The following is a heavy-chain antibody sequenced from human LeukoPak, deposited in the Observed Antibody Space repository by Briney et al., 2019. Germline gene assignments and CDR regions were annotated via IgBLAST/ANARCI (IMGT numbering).Heavy chain of an antibody. CDR2: ISYSGST. CDR1: GGSINSYY. CDR3: ARDGCGSSSCLDY. V-gene: IGHV4-59*01. Sequence: SETLSLTCTVSGGSINSYYWSWIRQPPGKGLEWMGYISYSGSTNYNPSLKSRVTISVDTSKNQFSLKLSSVTAADTAVYYCARDGCGSSSCLDYWGQGTLVTVSS. D-gene: IGHD6-6*01. J-gene: IGHJ4*02.